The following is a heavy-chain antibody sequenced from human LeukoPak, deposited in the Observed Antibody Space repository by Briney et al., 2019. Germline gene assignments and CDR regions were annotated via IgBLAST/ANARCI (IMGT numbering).Heavy chain of an antibody. V-gene: IGHV4-34*01. CDR1: GGSFSGYY. CDR3: ARVPVRTYCSGGSCYSRPFYYFDY. Sequence: PSETLSLTCTVYGGSFSGYYWSWIRQPPGKGLEWTGEINHSGSTNYNPSLKSRVTISVDTSKNQFSLKLSSVTAADTAVYYCARVPVRTYCSGGSCYSRPFYYFDYWGQGTLVTVSS. D-gene: IGHD2-15*01. CDR2: INHSGST. J-gene: IGHJ4*02.